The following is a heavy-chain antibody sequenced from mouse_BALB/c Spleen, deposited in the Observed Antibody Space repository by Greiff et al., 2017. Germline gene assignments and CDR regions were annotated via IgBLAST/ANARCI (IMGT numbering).Heavy chain of an antibody. D-gene: IGHD2-2*01. J-gene: IGHJ2*01. CDR2: INPGSGGT. CDR3: ARFGYDG. Sequence: QVQLQQSGAELVRPGTSVKVSCKASGYAFTNYLIEWVKQRPGQGLEWIGVINPGSGGTNYNEKFKGKATLTADKSSSTAYMQLSSLTSDDSAVYFCARFGYDGWGQGTTLTVAS. CDR1: GYAFTNYL. V-gene: IGHV1-54*01.